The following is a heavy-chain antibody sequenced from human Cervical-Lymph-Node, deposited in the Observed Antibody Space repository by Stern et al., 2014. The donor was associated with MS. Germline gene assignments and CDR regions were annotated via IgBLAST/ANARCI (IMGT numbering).Heavy chain of an antibody. CDR1: GYTFTSYA. CDR3: ARGRGARREPVTAYYFDY. D-gene: IGHD2-21*02. J-gene: IGHJ4*02. Sequence: DQLVESGSELKKPGASVKVSCRASGYTFTSYAMNWVRQAPGQGPEWMGWINTNVRTATYAQGFTGRFAYSADTSVTTAYLQINSLRPEDTAIYYCARGRGARREPVTAYYFDYWGQGTLVTVS. CDR2: INTNVRTA. V-gene: IGHV7-4-1*02.